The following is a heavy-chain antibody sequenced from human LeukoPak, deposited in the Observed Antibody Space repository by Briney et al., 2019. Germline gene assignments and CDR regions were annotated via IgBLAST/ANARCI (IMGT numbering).Heavy chain of an antibody. V-gene: IGHV3-48*01. CDR2: ISSSSSTI. D-gene: IGHD3-16*01. J-gene: IGHJ4*02. CDR1: GFTFSSYS. CDR3: AKDRRGGDY. Sequence: GGSLRLSCAASGFTFSSYSMNWVRQAPGKGLEWVSYISSSSSTIYYADSVKGRFTISRGNSKNTLYLQMNSLRAEDTAVYYCAKDRRGGDYWGQGTLVTVSS.